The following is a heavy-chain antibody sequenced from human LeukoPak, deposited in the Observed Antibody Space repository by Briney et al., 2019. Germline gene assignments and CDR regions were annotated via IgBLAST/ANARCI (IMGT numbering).Heavy chain of an antibody. V-gene: IGHV3-53*01. D-gene: IGHD1-26*01. CDR1: GLIVSKNQ. J-gene: IGHJ4*02. CDR3: ARGRFIAGTTAYYFDY. CDR2: IYTGATT. Sequence: PGGSLRLSCAVSGLIVSKNQMSWVRQAPGKGLEWVSIIYTGATTYYADSVKGRFTISRDNSKNTLYLQINSLRTEDTAMYYCARGRFIAGTTAYYFDYWGQGTLVTVSS.